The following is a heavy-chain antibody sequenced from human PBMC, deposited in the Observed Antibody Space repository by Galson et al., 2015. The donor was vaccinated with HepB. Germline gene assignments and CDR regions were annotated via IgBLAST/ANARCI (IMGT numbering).Heavy chain of an antibody. J-gene: IGHJ6*02. CDR3: AREMGVIIGYCSGGSCPGRYYGMDV. V-gene: IGHV1-2*04. Sequence: SVKVSCQASGYTFTGYYMHWVRQAPGQGLEWMGWINPNSGGTNYAQKFQGWVTMTRDTSISTAYMELSRLRSDDTAVYYCAREMGVIIGYCSGGSCPGRYYGMDVWGQGTTVTVSS. D-gene: IGHD2-15*01. CDR1: GYTFTGYY. CDR2: INPNSGGT.